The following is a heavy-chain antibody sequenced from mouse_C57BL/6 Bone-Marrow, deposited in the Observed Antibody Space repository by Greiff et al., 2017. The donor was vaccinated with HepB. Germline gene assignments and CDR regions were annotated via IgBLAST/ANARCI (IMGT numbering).Heavy chain of an antibody. CDR3: TRSPFSSGYNSAMDY. Sequence: EVQLQQSGTVLARPGASVKMSCKTSGYTFTSYWMHWVKQRPGQGLEWIGAIYPGNSDTSYNQKFKGKAKLTAVTSASTAYMELSSLTNEDSAVYYSTRSPFSSGYNSAMDYWGQGTSVTVSS. CDR1: GYTFTSYW. D-gene: IGHD2-2*01. V-gene: IGHV1-5*01. J-gene: IGHJ4*01. CDR2: IYPGNSDT.